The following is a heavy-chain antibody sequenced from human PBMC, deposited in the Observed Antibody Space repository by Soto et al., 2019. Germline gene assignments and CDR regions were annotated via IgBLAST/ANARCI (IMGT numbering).Heavy chain of an antibody. CDR2: INSDGSST. Sequence: GGSLRLSCAASGFTFSSYWMHWVRQAPGKWLVWVSRINSDGSSTSYADSVKGRFTISRDNAKNTLYLQMNSLRAEDTAVYYCARDPPGDDYYDSSGFSYGMDVWGQGTTVTVSS. CDR3: ARDPPGDDYYDSSGFSYGMDV. D-gene: IGHD3-22*01. V-gene: IGHV3-74*01. J-gene: IGHJ6*02. CDR1: GFTFSSYW.